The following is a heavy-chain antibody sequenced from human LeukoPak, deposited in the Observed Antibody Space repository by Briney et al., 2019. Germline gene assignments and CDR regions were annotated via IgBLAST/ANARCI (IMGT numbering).Heavy chain of an antibody. CDR3: ASDVSSRWSFY. CDR1: GYSISGGYY. Sequence: SETLSLTCAVSGYSISGGYYWGWIRQPPGKGLEWIGSIYHSGSPYYNPSLKSRVTISVDTSKNQFSLKLSSVTAADTAVYYCASDVSSRWSFYWGQGTLVTVSS. D-gene: IGHD6-13*01. CDR2: IYHSGSP. J-gene: IGHJ4*02. V-gene: IGHV4-38-2*01.